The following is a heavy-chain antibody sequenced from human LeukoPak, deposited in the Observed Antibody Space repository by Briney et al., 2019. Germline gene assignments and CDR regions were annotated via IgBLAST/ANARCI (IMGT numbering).Heavy chain of an antibody. CDR1: GYTFTSNG. Sequence: LVASVKVSCKASGYTFTSNGISWVRQAPGKGLEWMGWISANSGNTNYAQKMQGRVTMTTETSSSTAYMELRNLRSDDTAVYYCARDKNYRFDYWGQGTLVTVSS. CDR3: ARDKNYRFDY. J-gene: IGHJ4*02. CDR2: ISANSGNT. V-gene: IGHV1-18*01. D-gene: IGHD5-24*01.